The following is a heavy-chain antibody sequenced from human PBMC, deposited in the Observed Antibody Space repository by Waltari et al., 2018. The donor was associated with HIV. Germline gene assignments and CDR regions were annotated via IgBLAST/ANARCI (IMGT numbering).Heavy chain of an antibody. Sequence: QVQLQESGPGLVKPSETLSLTCTVSGNSISSYYWSWIRQPPGKGLEWIGYIYYSGNTNYNPSLKSRVTISVDTSKNQFSLKLSSVTAADTAVYYCARGAYYYASGRSWFDPWGQGTLVTVSS. CDR2: IYYSGNT. CDR3: ARGAYYYASGRSWFDP. V-gene: IGHV4-59*01. CDR1: GNSISSYY. J-gene: IGHJ5*02. D-gene: IGHD3-10*01.